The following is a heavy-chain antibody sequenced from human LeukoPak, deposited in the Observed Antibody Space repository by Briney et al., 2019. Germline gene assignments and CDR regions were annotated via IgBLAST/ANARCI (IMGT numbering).Heavy chain of an antibody. J-gene: IGHJ4*02. CDR3: ARHDPGRGQHYFDY. Sequence: SETLSLTCTVSGGSISGTTYYWGWIRQPPGKGLEWIGNIYYSGNTYYTPSLKSRVTISVDTSKNHFSLKLSSVTAADTAVYYCARHDPGRGQHYFDYWGQGTLVTVSS. V-gene: IGHV4-39*01. CDR1: GGSISGTTYY. CDR2: IYYSGNT.